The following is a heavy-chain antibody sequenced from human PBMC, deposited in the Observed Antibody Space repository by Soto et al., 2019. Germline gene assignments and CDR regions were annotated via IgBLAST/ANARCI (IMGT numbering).Heavy chain of an antibody. CDR2: IHHSGSI. Sequence: QVQLQQSGPGLVKPSQTLSLTCTVSGDSISSDDYHWTWIRQSPGKGLEWMGYIHHSGSILYNPSLKSRVTISVDTSKNQFSLHLTSVTAADTAVYFCAREDDGGDSLDVWGQGTTVTVSS. CDR1: GDSISSDDYH. J-gene: IGHJ6*02. D-gene: IGHD2-21*02. CDR3: AREDDGGDSLDV. V-gene: IGHV4-30-4*08.